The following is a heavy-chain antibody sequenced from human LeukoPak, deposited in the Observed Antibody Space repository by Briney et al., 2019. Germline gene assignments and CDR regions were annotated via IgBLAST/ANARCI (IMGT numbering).Heavy chain of an antibody. V-gene: IGHV4-59*01. D-gene: IGHD1-7*01. CDR1: GGSLSSYY. CDR2: IYYSGST. J-gene: IGHJ3*02. Sequence: SETLSLTCTVSGGSLSSYYWSWIRQPPGKGLEWIGYIYYSGSTNYNPSLKSRVTISVDTSKNQFSLKLSSVTAADTAVYYCARGNWNYEAFDIWGQGTMVTVSS. CDR3: ARGNWNYEAFDI.